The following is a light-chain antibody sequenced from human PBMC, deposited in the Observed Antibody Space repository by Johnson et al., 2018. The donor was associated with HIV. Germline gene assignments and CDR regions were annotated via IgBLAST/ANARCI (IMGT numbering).Light chain of an antibody. CDR2: ANN. V-gene: IGLV1-51*02. CDR1: SSNIGNNL. Sequence: QSVLTQPPSVSAPPGQKVTISCSGCSSNIGNNLASWYQQLPGTAPKLLIYANNKRPSGIPDRFSGTKSGTSATLGITGLQTGDEADYYCGTWDNGLSAYVFGTGTKVTVL. J-gene: IGLJ1*01. CDR3: GTWDNGLSAYV.